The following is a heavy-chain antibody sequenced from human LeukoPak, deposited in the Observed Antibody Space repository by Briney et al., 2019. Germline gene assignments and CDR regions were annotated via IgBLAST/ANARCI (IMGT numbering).Heavy chain of an antibody. J-gene: IGHJ4*02. D-gene: IGHD2-2*01. CDR1: GYSISSGYY. Sequence: SETLSLTCTVSGYSISSGYYWGWIRPPPGKGLEWIGSIYHSGSTYYNPSLKSRVTISVDTSKNQFSLKLSSVTAADTAVYYCARDAMGVKPNDYWGQGTLVTVSS. CDR2: IYHSGST. CDR3: ARDAMGVKPNDY. V-gene: IGHV4-38-2*02.